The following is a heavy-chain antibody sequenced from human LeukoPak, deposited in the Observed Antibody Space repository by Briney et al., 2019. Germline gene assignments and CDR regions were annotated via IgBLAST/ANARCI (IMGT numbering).Heavy chain of an antibody. D-gene: IGHD3-3*01. CDR1: GFTFSSYA. Sequence: GGSLRLSCAASGFTFSSYAMSWPRQAPGKGLEWVSALSGSGGSTYYADSVKGRFTISRDNSKNTLYLQMNSLRAEDTAVYYCVKDCRPGRSGYYPDFDYWGQGTLVTVSS. V-gene: IGHV3-23*01. CDR3: VKDCRPGRSGYYPDFDY. CDR2: LSGSGGST. J-gene: IGHJ4*02.